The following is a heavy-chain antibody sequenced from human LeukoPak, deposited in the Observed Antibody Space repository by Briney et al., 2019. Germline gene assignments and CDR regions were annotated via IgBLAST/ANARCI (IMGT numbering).Heavy chain of an antibody. J-gene: IGHJ4*02. V-gene: IGHV3-74*01. Sequence: GGSLRLSCAASGFTLNNYWMHWVRQAPGKGLVWVSRINVDGSSISYADSVKGRFTISRDNARNTLYLQMNSLRAEDTAVYYCTRIKWGLTYFDYWGQGTLVTASS. CDR2: INVDGSSI. CDR1: GFTLNNYW. CDR3: TRIKWGLTYFDY. D-gene: IGHD5-12*01.